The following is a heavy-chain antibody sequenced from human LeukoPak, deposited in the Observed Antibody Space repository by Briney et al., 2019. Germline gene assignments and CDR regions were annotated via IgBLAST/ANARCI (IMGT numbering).Heavy chain of an antibody. J-gene: IGHJ6*02. D-gene: IGHD3-9*01. Sequence: SETLSLTCAVYGGSFSGYYWSWIRQPPGKGLEWIGEINHSGSTNYNPSLKSRVTISVDTSKSQFSLKLSSVTAADTAVYYCARGGDYDILTGTRYYYGMDVWGQGTTVTVSS. CDR3: ARGGDYDILTGTRYYYGMDV. CDR1: GGSFSGYY. CDR2: INHSGST. V-gene: IGHV4-34*01.